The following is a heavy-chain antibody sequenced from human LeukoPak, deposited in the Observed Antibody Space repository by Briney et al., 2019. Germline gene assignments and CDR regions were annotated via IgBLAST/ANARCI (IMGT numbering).Heavy chain of an antibody. D-gene: IGHD3-9*01. CDR2: IYYSGST. J-gene: IGHJ4*02. Sequence: SETLSLTCTVSGGSISSYYWSWIRQPPGKGLEWIGYIYYSGSTNYNPSLKSRVTISVDASKNQFSLKLSSVTAADTAVYYCARGYDILTGYGYYFDYWGQGTLVTVSS. CDR3: ARGYDILTGYGYYFDY. CDR1: GGSISSYY. V-gene: IGHV4-59*01.